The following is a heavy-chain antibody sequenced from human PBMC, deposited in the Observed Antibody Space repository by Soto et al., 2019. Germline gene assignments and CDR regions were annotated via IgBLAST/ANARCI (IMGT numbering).Heavy chain of an antibody. V-gene: IGHV2-5*02. CDR1: GFSLSTSGVG. Sequence: QITLKESGPTLVKPTQTLTLTCTFSGFSLSTSGVGVAWIRQPPGKALEWLALNYWDDDKRYRPSLESRLTILIYNPNNHVVLTLTNMLSVDTHAYFCAYRHCSGGCCKGSAFCGMDVWGQGSTVTVYS. CDR2: NYWDDDK. CDR3: AYRHCSGGCCKGSAFCGMDV. J-gene: IGHJ6*02. D-gene: IGHD2-15*01.